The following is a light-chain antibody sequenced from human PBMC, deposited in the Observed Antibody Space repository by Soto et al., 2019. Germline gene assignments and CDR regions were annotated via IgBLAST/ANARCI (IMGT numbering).Light chain of an antibody. Sequence: ALTQPPSVSGSPGQSVTISCTGTSSDVGSYNRVSWYQQPPGTAPKLMIYEGSNRPSGVPDRFSGSKSGNTASLTISGLQAEDEADYYCSSYTSSSTYYVFGTGTKVTVL. CDR1: SSDVGSYNR. J-gene: IGLJ1*01. V-gene: IGLV2-18*02. CDR2: EGS. CDR3: SSYTSSSTYYV.